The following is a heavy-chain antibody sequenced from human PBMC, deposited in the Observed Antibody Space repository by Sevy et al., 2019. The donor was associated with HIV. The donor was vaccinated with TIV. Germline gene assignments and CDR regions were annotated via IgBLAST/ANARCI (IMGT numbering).Heavy chain of an antibody. D-gene: IGHD3-10*01. J-gene: IGHJ6*02. CDR2: TYYRSKWYN. V-gene: IGHV6-1*01. Sequence: SQTLSLTCSISGDSVSSNSAAWNWIRQSPSRGLEWLGRTYYRSKWYNDYAVSVKSRITINQDTSKSQFSLQLNSVTPEDSAVYYCARMIYYYGSGSYRYYGMDVWGQGTTVTVSS. CDR3: ARMIYYYGSGSYRYYGMDV. CDR1: GDSVSSNSAA.